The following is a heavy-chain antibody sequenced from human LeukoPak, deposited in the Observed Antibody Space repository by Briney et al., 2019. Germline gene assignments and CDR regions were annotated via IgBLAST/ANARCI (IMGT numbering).Heavy chain of an antibody. Sequence: KSGGSLRLSCAASGFTFSSYSMNWVRQAPGKGLEWVSSTSSSSSYIYYADSVKGRFTISRDNAKNSLYLQMNSLRAEDTAVYYCASGAAAGLFDYWGQGTLVTVSS. V-gene: IGHV3-21*01. CDR3: ASGAAAGLFDY. J-gene: IGHJ4*02. D-gene: IGHD6-13*01. CDR2: TSSSSSYI. CDR1: GFTFSSYS.